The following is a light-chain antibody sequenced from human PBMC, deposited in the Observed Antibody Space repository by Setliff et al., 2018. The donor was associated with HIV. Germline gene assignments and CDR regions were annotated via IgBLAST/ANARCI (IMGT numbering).Light chain of an antibody. CDR1: SSDVGSYDF. Sequence: QSALIQPASVSGSPGQSVTVSCTGTSSDVGSYDFVSWYQQLPGKAPKLLISDVSDRPSGVSHRFSGSKSGNTASLTISGLQSEDEADYYCASYRPNDLGVFGTGTKVTVL. J-gene: IGLJ1*01. CDR2: DVS. CDR3: ASYRPNDLGV. V-gene: IGLV2-14*03.